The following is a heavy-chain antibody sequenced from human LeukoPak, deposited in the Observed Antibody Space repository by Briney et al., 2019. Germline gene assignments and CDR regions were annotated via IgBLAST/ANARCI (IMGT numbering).Heavy chain of an antibody. Sequence: PGGSLRLSCAASGFTFSDFYMGWIRQAPGKGLEWVSYITSAGRAIYYADSVQGRFTISRDNARNSLYLQMNGLRAEDTAVYYCASDIVATSGDFWGQGTLVTVSS. J-gene: IGHJ4*02. CDR3: ASDIVATSGDF. D-gene: IGHD5-12*01. CDR2: ITSAGRAI. CDR1: GFTFSDFY. V-gene: IGHV3-11*01.